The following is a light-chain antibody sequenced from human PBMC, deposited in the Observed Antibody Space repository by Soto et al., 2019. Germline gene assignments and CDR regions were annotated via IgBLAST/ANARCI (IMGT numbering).Light chain of an antibody. V-gene: IGKV1D-16*01. CDR3: QQFRSFPIT. CDR2: FAS. CDR1: QDIGSH. J-gene: IGKJ5*01. Sequence: DIQMTQSPSSLSASVGDRVTITCRASQDIGSHLAWYQQKPEKAPKSLIYFASTLQSGVRSRFSASGSGTDFTLTISSLQPEDFATYYCQQFRSFPITFGQGTRLEIK.